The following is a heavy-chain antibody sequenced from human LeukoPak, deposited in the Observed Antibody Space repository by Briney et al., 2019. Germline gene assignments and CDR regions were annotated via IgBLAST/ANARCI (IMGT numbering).Heavy chain of an antibody. CDR1: GFTFSTYW. Sequence: GGSLRLSCAASGFTFSTYWMHWVRHAPGKGLVWVSRIKSDGGTNYADSVKGRFTISRDNAKKTVSLQMNSLRPEDTGVYYCARAPSEIGGYYLEYFRHWGQGTLVTVSS. J-gene: IGHJ1*01. CDR3: ARAPSEIGGYYLEYFRH. V-gene: IGHV3-74*01. D-gene: IGHD3-22*01. CDR2: IKSDGGT.